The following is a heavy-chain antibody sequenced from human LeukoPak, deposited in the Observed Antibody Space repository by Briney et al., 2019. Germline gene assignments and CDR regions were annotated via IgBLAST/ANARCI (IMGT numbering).Heavy chain of an antibody. Sequence: GSLRLSCAASGFTFSNAWMSWVRQAPGKGLEWVGRIKSKTDGGTTDYAAPVKGRFTISRDDSKNTLYLQMNSLKTEDTAVYYCTTEVLRYFDWLLPLFDYWGQGTLVTVSS. CDR2: IKSKTDGGTT. V-gene: IGHV3-15*01. D-gene: IGHD3-9*01. CDR3: TTEVLRYFDWLLPLFDY. CDR1: GFTFSNAW. J-gene: IGHJ4*02.